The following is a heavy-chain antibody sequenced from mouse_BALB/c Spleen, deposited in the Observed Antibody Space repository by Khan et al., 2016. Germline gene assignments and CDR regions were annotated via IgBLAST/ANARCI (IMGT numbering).Heavy chain of an antibody. J-gene: IGHJ4*01. D-gene: IGHD1-1*01. CDR1: GFDFSRYW. Sequence: EVKLLESGGGLVQPGGSLKLSCAASGFDFSRYWMSWVRQAPGKGLEWIGEINPDSSTINYTPSLKDKFIISRDNAKNKLYLQMSKVRSEDTALYYCARLGYSGTMDCWGQATSVTVSS. CDR2: INPDSSTI. V-gene: IGHV4-1*02. CDR3: ARLGYSGTMDC.